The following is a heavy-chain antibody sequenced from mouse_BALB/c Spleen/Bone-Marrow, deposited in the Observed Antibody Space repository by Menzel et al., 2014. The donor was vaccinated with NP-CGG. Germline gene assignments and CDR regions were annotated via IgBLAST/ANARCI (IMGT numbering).Heavy chain of an antibody. CDR2: INPGSGGI. Sequence: LEESGAELVRPGTSVKVSCKASGYAFTNYWIEWIKQRPGQGLEWIVVINPGSGGINYNEKFKGKATLTADKSSSTAYMQLSSLTSDDSAVYFCARELVRGMDYWGQGTSVTVSS. CDR1: GYAFTNYW. V-gene: IGHV1-54*01. D-gene: IGHD1-1*01. CDR3: ARELVRGMDY. J-gene: IGHJ4*01.